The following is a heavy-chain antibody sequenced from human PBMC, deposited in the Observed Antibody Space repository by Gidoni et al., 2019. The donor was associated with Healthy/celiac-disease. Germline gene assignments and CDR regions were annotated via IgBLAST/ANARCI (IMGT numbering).Heavy chain of an antibody. CDR3: ARDAYDYVY. D-gene: IGHD3-16*01. J-gene: IGHJ4*02. V-gene: IGHV4-59*01. Sequence: QVPLQESGPGLVKPSETLSLTCTVPGGSHSSYYWSWIRQPPGKGLEWIGYIYYSGSTNYNPSLKSRVTISVDTSKNQFSLKLSSVTAADTAVYYCARDAYDYVYWGQGTLVTVSS. CDR1: GGSHSSYY. CDR2: IYYSGST.